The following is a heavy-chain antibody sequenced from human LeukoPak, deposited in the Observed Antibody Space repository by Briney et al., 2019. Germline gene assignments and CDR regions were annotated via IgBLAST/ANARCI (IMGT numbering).Heavy chain of an antibody. Sequence: SETLSLTCTVSGGSISSSSYYWGWIRQPPGKGLEWIGSIYYSGSTYYNPSLKSRVTISVDTSKNQFSLELSSVTAADTAVYYCASSPYYYDSSGPGSLFDYWGQGTLVTVSS. J-gene: IGHJ4*02. CDR2: IYYSGST. V-gene: IGHV4-39*01. D-gene: IGHD3-22*01. CDR3: ASSPYYYDSSGPGSLFDY. CDR1: GGSISSSSYY.